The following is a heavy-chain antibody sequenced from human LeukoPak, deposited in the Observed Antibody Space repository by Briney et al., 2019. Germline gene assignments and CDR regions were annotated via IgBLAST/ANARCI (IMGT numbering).Heavy chain of an antibody. V-gene: IGHV3-48*03. CDR2: INSSGSTI. CDR3: ARDFYYGSGRFDY. D-gene: IGHD3-10*01. J-gene: IGHJ4*02. Sequence: PGGSLRLSCAASGFTFSNYEMNWVRQAPGKGLEWVSYINSSGSTIYYADSVKGRFTISRDHAKNSLYLQMNSLRAEDTAIYYCARDFYYGSGRFDYWGQGTLVTVSS. CDR1: GFTFSNYE.